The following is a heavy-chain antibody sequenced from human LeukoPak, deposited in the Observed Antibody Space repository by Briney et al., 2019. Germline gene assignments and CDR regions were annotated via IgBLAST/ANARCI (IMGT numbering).Heavy chain of an antibody. V-gene: IGHV4-39*07. J-gene: IGHJ4*02. Sequence: PSETLSLTCTVSGGSISSSSYYWGWIRQPPGKGLEWIGSINLSGHTYYNPSLKGRITMSVDTSKNQFSLNLSSVTAADTAVYYCARRFDFVYDYVYYFDSWGQGTLVTVSS. D-gene: IGHD5/OR15-5a*01. CDR3: ARRFDFVYDYVYYFDS. CDR2: INLSGHT. CDR1: GGSISSSSYY.